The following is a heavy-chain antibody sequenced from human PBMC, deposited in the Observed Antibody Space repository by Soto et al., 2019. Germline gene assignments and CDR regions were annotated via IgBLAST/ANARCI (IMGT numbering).Heavy chain of an antibody. CDR1: GYTFTGYY. D-gene: IGHD2-21*01. V-gene: IGHV1-2*04. Sequence: ASVKVSCKASGYTFTGYYMHWVRQAPGQGLEWMGWINPNIGAANYAQKFQGWVTMTTDESTNTVYMELRSLRSDDTAVYYCARGGDGYNFGAVYWGQGTPVTVSS. CDR3: ARGGDGYNFGAVY. J-gene: IGHJ4*02. CDR2: INPNIGAA.